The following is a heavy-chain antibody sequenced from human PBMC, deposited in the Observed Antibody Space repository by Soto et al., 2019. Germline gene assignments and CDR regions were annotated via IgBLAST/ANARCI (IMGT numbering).Heavy chain of an antibody. CDR3: ARDLGRYFDWLLYGDYYYGMDV. Sequence: SVKVSCKASGGTFSSYAISWVRQAPGQGLEWMGGIIPIFGTANYAQKFQGRVTITADESTSTAYMELSSLRSEDTAVYYCARDLGRYFDWLLYGDYYYGMDVWGQGTTVTVSS. CDR1: GGTFSSYA. CDR2: IIPIFGTA. V-gene: IGHV1-69*13. J-gene: IGHJ6*02. D-gene: IGHD3-9*01.